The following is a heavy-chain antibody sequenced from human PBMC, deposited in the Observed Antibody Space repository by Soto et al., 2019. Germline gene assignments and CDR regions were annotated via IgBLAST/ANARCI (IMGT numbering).Heavy chain of an antibody. CDR3: ARGETPYFDY. V-gene: IGHV3-30*04. CDR1: GFTVSNDA. Sequence: TGGSLRLSCVVSGFTVSNDAMIWVRQAPGKGLEWVATSSSDGRNEHYIDSVKGRFTVSRDDSKKTVYLQMDSLRDEDTGVYYCARGETPYFDYWGQGTLVTVSS. J-gene: IGHJ4*02. CDR2: SSSDGRNE.